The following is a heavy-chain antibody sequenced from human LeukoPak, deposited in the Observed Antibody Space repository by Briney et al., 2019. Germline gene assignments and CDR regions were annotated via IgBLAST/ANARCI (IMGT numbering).Heavy chain of an antibody. D-gene: IGHD6-13*01. CDR2: ISDSGST. J-gene: IGHJ6*03. CDR3: ARLSGGSSWSARYYYMDV. V-gene: IGHV4-59*01. Sequence: SETLSLTCSVSGGSISTYYWSWIRQPPGKRLEWIGYISDSGSTSHNPSLKSRVTMSVDTSKNQFSLKLSFVTAADTAVYYCARLSGGSSWSARYYYMDVWGKGTTVTISS. CDR1: GGSISTYY.